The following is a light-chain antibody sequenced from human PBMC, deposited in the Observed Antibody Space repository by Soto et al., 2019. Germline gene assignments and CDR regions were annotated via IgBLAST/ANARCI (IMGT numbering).Light chain of an antibody. CDR3: SSYTSSSPV. V-gene: IGLV2-14*01. CDR2: DVS. Sequence: QAALTHPASVSGSPGQSITISGTGTSSDVGGYNYVSWYQQHPGKAPKLMIYDVSNRPSGVSNRFSGSKSGNTASLTISGLQAEDEADYYCSSYTSSSPVFGGGTKLTVL. J-gene: IGLJ2*01. CDR1: SSDVGGYNY.